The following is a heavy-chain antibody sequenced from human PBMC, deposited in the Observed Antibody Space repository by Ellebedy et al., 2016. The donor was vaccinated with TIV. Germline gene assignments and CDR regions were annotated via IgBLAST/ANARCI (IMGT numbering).Heavy chain of an antibody. Sequence: PEGSLRLSCAASGFTFSSYSMNWVRQAPGKGLEWVSSISSSSSYIYYADSVKGRFTISRDNAKNSLYLQMNSLRAEDTAVYYCARDLGTRVDIVVVVAAEHWGQGTLVTVSS. CDR2: ISSSSSYI. CDR1: GFTFSSYS. CDR3: ARDLGTRVDIVVVVAAEH. D-gene: IGHD2-15*01. J-gene: IGHJ1*01. V-gene: IGHV3-21*04.